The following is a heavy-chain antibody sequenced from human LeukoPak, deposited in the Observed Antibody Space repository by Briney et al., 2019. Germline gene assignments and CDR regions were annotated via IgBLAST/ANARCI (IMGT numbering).Heavy chain of an antibody. D-gene: IGHD3-10*01. J-gene: IGHJ6*02. CDR3: AKNYDSGRGVPYALDV. V-gene: IGHV3-23*01. CDR2: IGAGTGAVT. Sequence: GGSLRLSCAASGFTFSSYAMRWVRQAPGKGLQWVSAIGAGTGAVTIYADSAKGRFTISRDNSKNTLYLQMNSLRGEDTAVYYCAKNYDSGRGVPYALDVWGQGTTVTVSS. CDR1: GFTFSSYA.